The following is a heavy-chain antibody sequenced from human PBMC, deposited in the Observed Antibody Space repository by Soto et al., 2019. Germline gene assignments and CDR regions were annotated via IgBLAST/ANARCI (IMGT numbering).Heavy chain of an antibody. J-gene: IGHJ6*02. Sequence: GESLKISCKGSGYSFTSYWIGWVRQMPGKGLEWMGIIYPGDSDTRYSPSFQGQVTISADKSISTAYLQWSSLKASDTAMCYCARTWKRGYSYGQATYYYYGMDVWGQGTTVTVSS. V-gene: IGHV5-51*01. CDR2: IYPGDSDT. D-gene: IGHD5-18*01. CDR3: ARTWKRGYSYGQATYYYYGMDV. CDR1: GYSFTSYW.